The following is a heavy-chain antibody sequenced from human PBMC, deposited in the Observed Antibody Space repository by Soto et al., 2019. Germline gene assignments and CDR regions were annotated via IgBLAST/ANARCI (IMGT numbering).Heavy chain of an antibody. D-gene: IGHD2-2*01. CDR1: GYTFTSYG. J-gene: IGHJ5*02. CDR2: ISAYNGNT. Sequence: QVQLVQSGAEVKKPGASVKVSCKASGYTFTSYGISWVRQAPGQGLEWMGWISAYNGNTNYAQKLQGRVTMTTDTSTSTAYRELRSLRSDDTAVYYCARVPGIVVVPAAMELTPWGQGTLVTVSS. V-gene: IGHV1-18*01. CDR3: ARVPGIVVVPAAMELTP.